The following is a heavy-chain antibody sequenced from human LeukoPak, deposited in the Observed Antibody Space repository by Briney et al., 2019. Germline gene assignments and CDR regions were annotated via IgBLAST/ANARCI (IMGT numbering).Heavy chain of an antibody. J-gene: IGHJ4*02. D-gene: IGHD3-10*01. CDR3: ARDRVGGALEY. CDR2: IKEDGSEK. Sequence: GGSLRLSCAASGFTFNNYWMSWVRQAPGKGLEWVANIKEDGSEKKYVDSEKGRFTISRDNAKKSLYLQMNSLRAEDTAVYYCARDRVGGALEYWGQGALVTVSS. V-gene: IGHV3-7*01. CDR1: GFTFNNYW.